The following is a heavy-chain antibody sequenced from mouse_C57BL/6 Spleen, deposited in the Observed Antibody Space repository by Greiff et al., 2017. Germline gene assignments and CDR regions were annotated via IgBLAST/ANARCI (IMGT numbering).Heavy chain of an antibody. CDR1: GYTFTSYW. D-gene: IGHD3-2*02. CDR3: ASGYHAMDY. V-gene: IGHV1-50*01. J-gene: IGHJ4*01. Sequence: QVQLQQSGAELVKPGASVKLSCKASGYTFTSYWMQWVKQRPGQGLEWIGEIDPSDSYTNYNQKFKGKATLTVDTSSSTAYMQLSSLTSEDSAVYYCASGYHAMDYWGQGTSVTVSS. CDR2: IDPSDSYT.